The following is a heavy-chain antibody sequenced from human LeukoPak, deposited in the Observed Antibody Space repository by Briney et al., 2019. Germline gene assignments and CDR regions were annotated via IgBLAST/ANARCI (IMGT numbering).Heavy chain of an antibody. V-gene: IGHV3-23*01. CDR3: ARKTQGTYYPLDY. D-gene: IGHD1-26*01. J-gene: IGHJ4*02. CDR1: GFTFSSYA. CDR2: ISGGGVGT. Sequence: GGSLRLSCAASGFTFSSYAVSWVRQAPGKGLEWVSAISGGGVGTYYADSVKGRFAISRDNSKNTLYLHMNSLRAEDTAVYYCARKTQGTYYPLDYWGQGTLVTVSS.